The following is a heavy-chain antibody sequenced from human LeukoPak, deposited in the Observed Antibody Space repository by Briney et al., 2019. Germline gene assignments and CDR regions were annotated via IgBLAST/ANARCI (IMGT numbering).Heavy chain of an antibody. V-gene: IGHV3-48*04. Sequence: TGGSLRLSCAASGFTFSSYWMHWVRQAPGKGLEWVSYISSSGSTIYYADSVKGRFTISRDNAKNSLYLQMNSLRAEDTAVYYCAKGRGWEASYYYYYMDVWGKGTTVAISS. CDR1: GFTFSSYW. CDR3: AKGRGWEASYYYYYMDV. J-gene: IGHJ6*03. CDR2: ISSSGSTI. D-gene: IGHD1-26*01.